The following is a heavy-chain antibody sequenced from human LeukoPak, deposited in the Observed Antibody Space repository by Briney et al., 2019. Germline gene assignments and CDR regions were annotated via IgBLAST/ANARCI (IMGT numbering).Heavy chain of an antibody. Sequence: GRSLRLSCAASGFTFSSYGMHWVRQAPGKGLEWVSGINWNGGSTGYADSVKGRFTISRDNAKNSLYLQMNSLRAEDTALYYCARARGSGGSGSYSFFDYWGQGTLVTVSS. D-gene: IGHD3-10*01. CDR2: INWNGGST. V-gene: IGHV3-20*04. CDR1: GFTFSSYG. CDR3: ARARGSGGSGSYSFFDY. J-gene: IGHJ4*02.